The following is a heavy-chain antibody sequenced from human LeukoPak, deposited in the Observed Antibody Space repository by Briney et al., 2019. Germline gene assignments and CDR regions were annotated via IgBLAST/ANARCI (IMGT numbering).Heavy chain of an antibody. J-gene: IGHJ1*01. V-gene: IGHV4-61*01. Sequence: PSETLSLTCTVSGGPISSSSYYWSWIRQPPGKGLEWIGYIDYSGSTNYNPSLKSRVTMSVDTSKSQFSLKLNSVTAADTAVYYCARGSPTQYCSGGSCYSGYFHHWGQGTLVTVSS. CDR3: ARGSPTQYCSGGSCYSGYFHH. CDR2: IDYSGST. CDR1: GGPISSSSYY. D-gene: IGHD2-15*01.